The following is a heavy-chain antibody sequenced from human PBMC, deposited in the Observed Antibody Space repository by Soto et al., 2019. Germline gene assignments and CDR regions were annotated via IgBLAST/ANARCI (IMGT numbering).Heavy chain of an antibody. Sequence: WWSLRLSCSASVFTFSNAWMSWGRQAPGKGLEWVGRIKSKTDGGTTDYAAPVKGRFTISRDDSKNTLYLQMNSLKTEDTAVYYCTTDQVTTGTPSKYYYYGMDVWGQGTTVTVSS. CDR1: VFTFSNAW. D-gene: IGHD1-1*01. CDR3: TTDQVTTGTPSKYYYYGMDV. CDR2: IKSKTDGGTT. V-gene: IGHV3-15*01. J-gene: IGHJ6*02.